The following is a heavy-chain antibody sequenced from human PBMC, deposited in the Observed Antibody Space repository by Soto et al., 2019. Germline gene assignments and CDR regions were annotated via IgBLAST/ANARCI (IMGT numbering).Heavy chain of an antibody. Sequence: SQTLSLTCAISGDSVSSNSAAWNWIRQSPSRGLEWLGRTYYRSKWYNDYAVSVKSRITINPDTSKNQFSLQLNSVTPEDTAVYYCARDRRVQSSRWSSFDYWGHGTLVTVSS. CDR1: GDSVSSNSAA. V-gene: IGHV6-1*01. CDR3: ARDRRVQSSRWSSFDY. D-gene: IGHD6-13*01. CDR2: TYYRSKWYN. J-gene: IGHJ4*01.